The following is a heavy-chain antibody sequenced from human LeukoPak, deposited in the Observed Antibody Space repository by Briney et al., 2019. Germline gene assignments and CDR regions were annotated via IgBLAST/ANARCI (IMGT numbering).Heavy chain of an antibody. D-gene: IGHD5-12*01. Sequence: MASETLSLTCTVSGGSISSYYWSWIRQPPGKGLEWIGYIYYSGSTSYNPSLKSRVTISVDTSKNQFSLKLSSVTAADTAVYYCARHAVATLWYFDYWGQGTLVTVSS. CDR3: ARHAVATLWYFDY. J-gene: IGHJ4*02. V-gene: IGHV4-59*08. CDR1: GGSISSYY. CDR2: IYYSGST.